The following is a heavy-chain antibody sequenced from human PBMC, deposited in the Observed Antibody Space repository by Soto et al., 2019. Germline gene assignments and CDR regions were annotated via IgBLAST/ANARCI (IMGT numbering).Heavy chain of an antibody. V-gene: IGHV3-48*02. CDR1: GFTFSSYS. J-gene: IGHJ4*02. Sequence: GGSLRLSCAASGFTFSSYSMNWVRQAPGKELEWVSYISSSSSTIYYADSVKGRFTISRDNAKNSLYLQMNSLRDEDTAVYYCAREYYDFWSGYYTGVDYWGQGTLVTVSS. CDR3: AREYYDFWSGYYTGVDY. CDR2: ISSSSSTI. D-gene: IGHD3-3*01.